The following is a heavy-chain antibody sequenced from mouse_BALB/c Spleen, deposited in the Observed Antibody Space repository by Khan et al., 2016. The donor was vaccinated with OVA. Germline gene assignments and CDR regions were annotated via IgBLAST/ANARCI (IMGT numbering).Heavy chain of an antibody. J-gene: IGHJ4*01. Sequence: QIQLVQSGPELMKPGATVKISCKASGYTFTNDGMNWVKQAPGKGLKWMGWINTYTGEPTYADDFKGRFAFSLETSARTAYLQINNLNNEDTATYFCARPPYYSYVLVYWGQGTSVTVSA. V-gene: IGHV9-3-1*01. CDR3: ARPPYYSYVLVY. CDR2: INTYTGEP. D-gene: IGHD2-10*01. CDR1: GYTFTNDG.